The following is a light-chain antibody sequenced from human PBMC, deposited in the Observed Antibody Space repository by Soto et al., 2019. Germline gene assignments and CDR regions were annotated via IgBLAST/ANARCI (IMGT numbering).Light chain of an antibody. V-gene: IGKV1-39*01. Sequence: DIQMTQSPSSLPASVGETITITCRATESITSHLNWYQQKSGTVPKLLIYAASNLKDGVPSRFSGGGYGTDFTLTISGLQPEDLATYYCQQPLTFPQTFGQGTKVEMK. J-gene: IGKJ1*01. CDR1: ESITSH. CDR3: QQPLTFPQT. CDR2: AAS.